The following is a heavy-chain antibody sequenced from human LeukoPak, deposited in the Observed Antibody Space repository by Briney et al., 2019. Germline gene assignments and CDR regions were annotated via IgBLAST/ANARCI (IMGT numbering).Heavy chain of an antibody. Sequence: GGSLRLSCAASGFTFSSYSMNWVRKAPGKGLEWVSSISSSSSYIYYADSEKGRFTISRDNAKTSLYLQMNSLRAEDAAVYYCASLAAASTSIHFQHWGQGTLVTVSS. CDR1: GFTFSSYS. CDR3: ASLAAASTSIHFQH. CDR2: ISSSSSYI. J-gene: IGHJ1*01. V-gene: IGHV3-21*01. D-gene: IGHD6-13*01.